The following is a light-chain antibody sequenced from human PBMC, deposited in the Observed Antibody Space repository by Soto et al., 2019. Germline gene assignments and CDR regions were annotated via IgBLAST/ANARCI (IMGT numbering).Light chain of an antibody. CDR3: QHSDNTPLFT. V-gene: IGKV1-39*01. Sequence: DIQMTQSPSSLSASVGDTVTITCRASQTITRHLNWYQQKPGKAPKLLIYAASTLRSVVPSRFSGSGSGTDFTLTISSRQPEDFATYYCQHSDNTPLFTFGPGTKVDIK. J-gene: IGKJ3*01. CDR1: QTITRH. CDR2: AAS.